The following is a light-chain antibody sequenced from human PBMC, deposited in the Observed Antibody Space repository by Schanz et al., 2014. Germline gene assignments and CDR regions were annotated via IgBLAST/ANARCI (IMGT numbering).Light chain of an antibody. CDR2: DVS. CDR3: QSYDSSLSGSV. J-gene: IGLJ2*01. V-gene: IGLV2-14*03. CDR1: SSDIGSYNY. Sequence: QSALTQPASVSGSPGQSITISCTGTSSDIGSYNYVSWYQHHPGKAPKLMIYDVSKRPSGVPDRFSGSKSGTSASLAITGLQAEDEADYYCQSYDSSLSGSVFGGGTKLTVL.